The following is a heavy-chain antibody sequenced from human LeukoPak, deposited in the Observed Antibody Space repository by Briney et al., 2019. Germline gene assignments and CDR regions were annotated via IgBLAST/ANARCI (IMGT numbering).Heavy chain of an antibody. V-gene: IGHV3-7*01. Sequence: GGSLRLSCAASGFTFSSYWMSWVRQAPGKGLEWVANIKQDGSEKYYVDSVKGRFTISRDNAKNSLYLQMNSLRAEDTAVYYCARDLLTPPRDSSIDYWGQGTLVTVSS. CDR2: IKQDGSEK. CDR1: GFTFSSYW. J-gene: IGHJ4*02. CDR3: ARDLLTPPRDSSIDY. D-gene: IGHD3-9*01.